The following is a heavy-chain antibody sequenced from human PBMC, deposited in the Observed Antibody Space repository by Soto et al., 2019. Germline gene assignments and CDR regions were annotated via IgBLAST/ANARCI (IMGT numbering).Heavy chain of an antibody. V-gene: IGHV1-18*01. CDR2: ISAYNGNT. D-gene: IGHD2-15*01. J-gene: IGHJ4*02. CDR3: ARIYCSGGSCYSDY. Sequence: ASVKVSCKASGYTFTSYGISWVRQAPGQGLEWMGWISAYNGNTNYAQKLQGRVTMTTDTSTSTAYMELRSLRAEDTAVYYCARIYCSGGSCYSDYWGQGTLVTVSS. CDR1: GYTFTSYG.